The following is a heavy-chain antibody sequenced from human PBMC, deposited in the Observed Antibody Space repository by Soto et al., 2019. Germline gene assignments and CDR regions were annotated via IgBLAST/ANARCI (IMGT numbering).Heavy chain of an antibody. CDR3: ARQPRPTYGDYADY. Sequence: QVQLVESGGTVVQPGTSLRLSCVASGFTFSNYGMHWARQAPGKGLEWVAYLQYDGTYIHYSDSVQGRFTISRDNSRNTLYLRMNSLRAEDTALYYCARQPRPTYGDYADYWGQGTLVTVSS. D-gene: IGHD4-17*01. V-gene: IGHV3-33*05. CDR1: GFTFSNYG. CDR2: LQYDGTYI. J-gene: IGHJ4*02.